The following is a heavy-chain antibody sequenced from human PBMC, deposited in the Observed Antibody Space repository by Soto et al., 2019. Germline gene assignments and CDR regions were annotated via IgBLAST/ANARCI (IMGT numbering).Heavy chain of an antibody. CDR1: GGSISSYY. J-gene: IGHJ6*03. Sequence: ASETLSLTCTVSGGSISSYYWSWIRQPPGKGLEWIGYIYYSGSTNYNPSLKSRVTISVDTSKNQFSLKLSSVTAADTAVYYCARVTGRFGGYDYYYYMDVWGKGTTVTVSS. V-gene: IGHV4-59*01. CDR3: ARVTGRFGGYDYYYYMDV. CDR2: IYYSGST. D-gene: IGHD3-10*01.